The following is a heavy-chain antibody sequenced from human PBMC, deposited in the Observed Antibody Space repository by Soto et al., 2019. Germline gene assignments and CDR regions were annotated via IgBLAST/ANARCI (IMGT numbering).Heavy chain of an antibody. CDR1: GGSISSGGYS. CDR2: IYHSGST. J-gene: IGHJ6*02. V-gene: IGHV4-30-2*01. Sequence: SETLSLSCAVSGGSISSGGYSWSWIRQPPGKGLEWIGYIYHSGSTYYNPSLKSRVTISVDRSKNQFSLKLSSVTAADTAVYYCARALVPSKRNYYYGMDVWGQGTTVTVSS. CDR3: ARALVPSKRNYYYGMDV. D-gene: IGHD1-26*01.